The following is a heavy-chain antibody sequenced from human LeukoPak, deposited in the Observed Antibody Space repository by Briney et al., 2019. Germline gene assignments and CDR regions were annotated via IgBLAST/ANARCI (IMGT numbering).Heavy chain of an antibody. CDR3: AREVVPAAMIDY. V-gene: IGHV3-7*01. D-gene: IGHD2-2*01. Sequence: PGGSLRLSCAASGFTFRNYWMSWVRQAPGKGLEWVANIKQDGSEKYYVDSVKGRFTISRDNAKNTLYLQMNSLRAEDTAVYYCAREVVPAAMIDYWGQGTLVTVSS. CDR2: IKQDGSEK. J-gene: IGHJ4*02. CDR1: GFTFRNYW.